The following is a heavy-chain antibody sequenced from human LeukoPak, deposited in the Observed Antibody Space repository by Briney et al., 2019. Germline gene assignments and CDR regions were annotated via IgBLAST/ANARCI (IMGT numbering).Heavy chain of an antibody. CDR3: AKFLPTHIVVANYYFDY. CDR1: GFTFSSYA. Sequence: GGSLRLSCAASGFTFSSYAMSWVRQAPGQGLEWVSAISGSGGSTYYADSVKGRFTISRDNSKNTLYLQMNSLRAEDTAVYYCAKFLPTHIVVANYYFDYWGQGTLVTVSS. D-gene: IGHD2-21*01. CDR2: ISGSGGST. J-gene: IGHJ4*02. V-gene: IGHV3-23*01.